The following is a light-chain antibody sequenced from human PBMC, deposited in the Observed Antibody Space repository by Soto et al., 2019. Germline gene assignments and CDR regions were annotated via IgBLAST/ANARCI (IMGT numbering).Light chain of an antibody. Sequence: QSVLTQPPPMSGAPGQRGTISFTWSSSQIGAGYDVHWYQQLPGTAPKLLIYGNSNRPSGVPDRFSGSKSGTSASLAITGLQAEDEADYYCQSYDSSLSGLVFGTGTKVTVL. CDR1: SSQIGAGYD. J-gene: IGLJ1*01. CDR3: QSYDSSLSGLV. CDR2: GNS. V-gene: IGLV1-40*01.